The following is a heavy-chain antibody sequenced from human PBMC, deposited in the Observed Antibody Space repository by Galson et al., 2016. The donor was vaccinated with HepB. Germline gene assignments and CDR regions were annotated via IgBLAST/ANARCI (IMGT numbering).Heavy chain of an antibody. J-gene: IGHJ4*02. Sequence: SLRLSCAASGFTVSSNYMSWVRQAPGKGLEWVSVIHISGVTYYADSVKGRFTISRATSKTTEYLQMNSLRDEDTAVYYCATHGGGRCDTSSCFQYFDYWGQGTLVTVSS. V-gene: IGHV3-53*01. D-gene: IGHD2-21*01. CDR1: GFTVSSNY. CDR3: ATHGGGRCDTSSCFQYFDY. CDR2: IHISGVT.